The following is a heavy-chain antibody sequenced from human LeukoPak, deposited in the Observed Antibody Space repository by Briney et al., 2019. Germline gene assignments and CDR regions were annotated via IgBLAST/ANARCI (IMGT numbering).Heavy chain of an antibody. V-gene: IGHV3-23*01. CDR2: ISGSGGNT. J-gene: IGHJ4*02. CDR1: GFTFSSYS. Sequence: GGSLRLSCAASGFTFSSYSMNWVRQAPGKGLEWVSAISGSGGNTYYADSVKGRFTISRDNSKNTLYLQMNSLRAEDTAVYYCAKDAKRTMMRVVPTGRPYYFDYWGQGTLVTVSS. D-gene: IGHD3-22*01. CDR3: AKDAKRTMMRVVPTGRPYYFDY.